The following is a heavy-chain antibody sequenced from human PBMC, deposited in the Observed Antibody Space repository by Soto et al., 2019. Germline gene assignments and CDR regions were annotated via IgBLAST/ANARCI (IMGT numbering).Heavy chain of an antibody. CDR3: AKDPGEDTYYFDY. Sequence: EVQVLESGGGLVQPGGSLRLSCAASGFTFSNYAMSWVRQAPGKGLEWVSSISNSGGSTYYTDSVKGRFTISRDNSKNTLYPQMNSLRAEDTALYYCAKDPGEDTYYFDYWGQGTLVTVSS. CDR2: ISNSGGST. D-gene: IGHD3-10*01. CDR1: GFTFSNYA. J-gene: IGHJ4*02. V-gene: IGHV3-23*01.